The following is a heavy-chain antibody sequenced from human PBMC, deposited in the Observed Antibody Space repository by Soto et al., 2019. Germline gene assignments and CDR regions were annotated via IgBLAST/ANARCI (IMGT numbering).Heavy chain of an antibody. CDR2: INHSGST. Sequence: PEETLSLTCAVYGGSFSGYYWSWIRQPPGKGLEWIGEINHSGSTNYNPSLKSRVTISVDTSKNQFSLKLSSVTAADTAVYYCARGTLIAARPYYYYYMDVWGKGTTVTVSS. D-gene: IGHD6-6*01. V-gene: IGHV4-34*01. CDR1: GGSFSGYY. J-gene: IGHJ6*03. CDR3: ARGTLIAARPYYYYYMDV.